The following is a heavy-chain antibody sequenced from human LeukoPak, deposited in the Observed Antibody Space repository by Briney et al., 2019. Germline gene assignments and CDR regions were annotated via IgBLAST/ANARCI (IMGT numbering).Heavy chain of an antibody. V-gene: IGHV3-23*01. CDR1: GFTFSNFD. CDR2: ISERGGST. J-gene: IGHJ4*02. CDR3: AKRGIVIRGILVIGYHQEAYHYDY. D-gene: IGHD3-10*01. Sequence: GSLRLSCAGSGFTFSNFDMNWVRQAPGKGLEWVSYISERGGSTTYADSVKGRFTISRDTSLNTLYLQMSSLRAEDTAVYFCAKRGIVIRGILVIGYHQEAYHYDYWGQGVLVTVSS.